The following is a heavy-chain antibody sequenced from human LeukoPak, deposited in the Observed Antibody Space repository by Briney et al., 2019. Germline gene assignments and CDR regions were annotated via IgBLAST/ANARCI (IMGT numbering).Heavy chain of an antibody. V-gene: IGHV5-51*01. CDR2: IYPGDSDT. CDR1: GYSFTSYW. J-gene: IGHJ4*02. CDR3: ARHRIISEGVSSYFDN. Sequence: KSGESLKISCKGSGYSFTSYWIGWVRQMPGKGLEWMGIIYPGDSDTRYSPSFQGQVTSPSFQGQVTISADKSISTAYLQWSSLKASDTAMYYCARHRIISEGVSSYFDNWGQGTLVTVSS. D-gene: IGHD3-10*01.